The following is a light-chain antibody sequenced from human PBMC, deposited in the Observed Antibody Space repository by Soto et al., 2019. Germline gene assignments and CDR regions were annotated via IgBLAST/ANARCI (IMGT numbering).Light chain of an antibody. J-gene: IGKJ1*01. CDR3: QQTYNNPQK. CDR1: QNIFDF. V-gene: IGKV1-39*01. Sequence: DTQMTQSPSSLSASITDRVTITCRASQNIFDFLNWYQQKPGKAPKLLIYAASSLESWVPSRFSGSGSWTAFTITISSLEPEDSATYYCQQTYNNPQKFVQGTRVEI. CDR2: AAS.